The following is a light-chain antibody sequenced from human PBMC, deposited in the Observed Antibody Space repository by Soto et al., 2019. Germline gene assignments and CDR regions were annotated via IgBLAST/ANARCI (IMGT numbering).Light chain of an antibody. V-gene: IGKV3-11*01. CDR3: QQYNNWPPWT. CDR1: QSIISY. J-gene: IGKJ1*01. CDR2: DAS. Sequence: ETVLTQSPATLSLSPGERATLSCRASQSIISYLSWYQQKPGQAPRLLIYDASNRATGIPARFSGSGSGTDFTLTISRLEPEDSAVYYCQQYNNWPPWTFGQGTKVDIK.